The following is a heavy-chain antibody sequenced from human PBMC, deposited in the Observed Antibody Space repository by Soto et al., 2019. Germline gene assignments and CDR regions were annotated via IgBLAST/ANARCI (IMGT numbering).Heavy chain of an antibody. CDR2: IYYSGST. Sequence: PSETLSLTCTVSGGSFSSYYWSWIRQPPGKGLEWIGYIYYSGSTNYNPSLKSRVTISVDTSKNQFSLKLSSVTAADTAVYYCARGLLAYCGGDCAFFDYWGQGTLVTVSS. CDR1: GGSFSSYY. V-gene: IGHV4-59*01. CDR3: ARGLLAYCGGDCAFFDY. J-gene: IGHJ4*02. D-gene: IGHD2-21*02.